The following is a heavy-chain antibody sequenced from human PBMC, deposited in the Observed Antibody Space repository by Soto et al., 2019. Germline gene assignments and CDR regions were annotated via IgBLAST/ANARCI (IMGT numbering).Heavy chain of an antibody. J-gene: IGHJ4*02. D-gene: IGHD3-22*01. V-gene: IGHV4-39*01. CDR3: ARQAYDSCDYFDY. CDR1: GDSITSSDYF. CDR2: ISYSGSA. Sequence: SETLSLTCSVSGDSITSSDYFWGWIRQPPGKGLEWIGSISYSGSASHNPSLKSRVSISVDTSRIHFSLKLISVTAADTAVYYCARQAYDSCDYFDYWGQGTLVTVSS.